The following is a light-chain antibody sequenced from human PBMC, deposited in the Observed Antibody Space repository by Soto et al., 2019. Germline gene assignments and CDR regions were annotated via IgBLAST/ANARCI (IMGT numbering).Light chain of an antibody. J-gene: IGKJ4*01. CDR1: QSVNRN. CDR3: QQYNNWPLT. CDR2: DAS. Sequence: EIVMTQSPATLSVSPGERATLSCRASQSVNRNLAWYQQKPGQTPRLLIYDASPRSTGIPARFSGRGSGTDFTLTISSLQSEDFAVYYCQQYNNWPLTFGGGTNVEIK. V-gene: IGKV3-15*01.